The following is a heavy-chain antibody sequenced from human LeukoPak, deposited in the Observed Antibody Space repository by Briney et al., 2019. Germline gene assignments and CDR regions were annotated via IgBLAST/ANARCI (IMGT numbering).Heavy chain of an antibody. J-gene: IGHJ4*02. CDR1: GGSFSGYY. V-gene: IGHV4-34*01. Sequence: PSETLSLTCAVYGGSFSGYYWSWIRQPPGKGLEWIGEINHSGSTNYNPSLKSRVTISVDTSKNQFSLKLSSVTAADTAVYYCARRYYYDSSFPAVDYWGQGTLVTVSS. CDR3: ARRYYYDSSFPAVDY. CDR2: INHSGST. D-gene: IGHD3-22*01.